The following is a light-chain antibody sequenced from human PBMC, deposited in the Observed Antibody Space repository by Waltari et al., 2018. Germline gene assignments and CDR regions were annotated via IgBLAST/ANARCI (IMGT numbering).Light chain of an antibody. CDR3: QQYDISPLT. Sequence: EIVLTQSPGTLSLSPGESATLSCRASQTVRTTYLAWYQQKPGQAPTLLIYGASSRATGIPDRFSGVGSGTDFSLTISSLEPEDFAVYYCQQYDISPLTFGGGTKVEIK. J-gene: IGKJ4*01. CDR2: GAS. V-gene: IGKV3-20*01. CDR1: QTVRTTY.